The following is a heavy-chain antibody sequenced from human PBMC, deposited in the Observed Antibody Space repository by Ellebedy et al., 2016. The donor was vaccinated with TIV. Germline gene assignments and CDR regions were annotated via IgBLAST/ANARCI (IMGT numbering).Heavy chain of an antibody. J-gene: IGHJ4*02. D-gene: IGHD4-23*01. V-gene: IGHV4-34*01. Sequence: ESLKISCAASGFTFSSYAMSWIRQPPGKGLEWIGEINHSGSTNYNPSLKSRVTISVDTSKNQFSLKLSSVTAADTAVYYCARVQVTTLEGPIDYWGQGTLVTVSS. CDR1: GFTFSSYA. CDR2: INHSGST. CDR3: ARVQVTTLEGPIDY.